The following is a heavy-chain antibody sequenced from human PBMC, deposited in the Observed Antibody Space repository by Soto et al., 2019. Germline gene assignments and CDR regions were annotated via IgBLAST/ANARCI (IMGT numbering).Heavy chain of an antibody. CDR1: GFTFNNYG. Sequence: EVQLVESGGGLVQPGGSLRLSCAASGFTFNNYGMYWARQAPGKGLEWVSYISSSGSNIYYADSVKGRFTISRDNARNSLYLQMDSLRAEDTAIYYCARDPRRCSYTSFYDVYYYDYMDVWGKGTTVTVSS. V-gene: IGHV3-48*01. J-gene: IGHJ6*03. D-gene: IGHD2-2*01. CDR2: ISSSGSNI. CDR3: ARDPRRCSYTSFYDVYYYDYMDV.